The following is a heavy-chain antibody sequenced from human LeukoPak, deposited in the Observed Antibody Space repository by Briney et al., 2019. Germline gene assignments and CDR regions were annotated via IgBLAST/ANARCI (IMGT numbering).Heavy chain of an antibody. CDR2: ISSSSSYI. J-gene: IGHJ4*02. Sequence: GGSLRLSCAASGFTFSSYSMNWVRQAPGKGLEWVSSISSSSSYIYYADSVKGRFTISRDNAKNSLYLQMNSLRAEDTAVYYCARVLITMVRGVTSPVDYWGQGTLVTVSS. CDR1: GFTFSSYS. D-gene: IGHD3-10*01. V-gene: IGHV3-21*01. CDR3: ARVLITMVRGVTSPVDY.